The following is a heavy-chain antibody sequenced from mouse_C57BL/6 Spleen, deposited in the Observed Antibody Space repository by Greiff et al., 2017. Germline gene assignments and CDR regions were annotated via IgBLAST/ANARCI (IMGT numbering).Heavy chain of an antibody. J-gene: IGHJ2*01. Sequence: EVHLVESGPGLVKPSQSLSLTCSVTGYSITSGYYWNWIRQFPGNKLEWMGYISYDGSNNYNPSLKNRISITRDTSKNQFFLKLNSVTTEDTATYYCARASNFFFDYWGQGTTLTVSS. D-gene: IGHD2-5*01. CDR1: GYSITSGYY. CDR2: ISYDGSN. V-gene: IGHV3-6*01. CDR3: ARASNFFFDY.